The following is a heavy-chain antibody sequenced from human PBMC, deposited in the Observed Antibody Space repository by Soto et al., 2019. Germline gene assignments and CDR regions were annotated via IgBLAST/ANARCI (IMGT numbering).Heavy chain of an antibody. Sequence: SQTLSLTCAISGDSVSSNSAAWNWIRQSPSRGLEWLGRTYYRSKWYNDYAVSVKSRITINPDTSKYQFSLQLYSVTPEDTAVYYCARNGYSYGYAPYYYGMDVWGQGTTVTVSS. J-gene: IGHJ6*02. D-gene: IGHD5-18*01. CDR3: ARNGYSYGYAPYYYGMDV. V-gene: IGHV6-1*01. CDR2: TYYRSKWYN. CDR1: GDSVSSNSAA.